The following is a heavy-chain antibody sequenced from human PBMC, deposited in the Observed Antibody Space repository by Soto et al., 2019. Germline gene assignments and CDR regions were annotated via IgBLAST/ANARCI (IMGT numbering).Heavy chain of an antibody. Sequence: GGSLRLSCAASGFTFSSYSMNWVRQAPGKGLEWVSSISSSSSYIYYADSVKGRFTISRDNAKNSLYLQMNSLRAEDTAVYYCARAIPSYYYGGSGSKPATYYFDYWGQGTLVTVSS. J-gene: IGHJ4*02. CDR3: ARAIPSYYYGGSGSKPATYYFDY. D-gene: IGHD3-22*01. V-gene: IGHV3-21*01. CDR1: GFTFSSYS. CDR2: ISSSSSYI.